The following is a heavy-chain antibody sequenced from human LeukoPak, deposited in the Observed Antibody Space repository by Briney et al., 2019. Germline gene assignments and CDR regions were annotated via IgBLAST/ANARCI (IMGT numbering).Heavy chain of an antibody. J-gene: IGHJ4*02. CDR3: ARYKGGSNNLDY. Sequence: VASVKVSCRASGYTFTDYYIFWVRRAPGQGLEWMGWINCNNGGTQYAEKFQGRLTMTRDTSITTAYMELSSLRSDDTAIYYCARYKGGSNNLDYWGQGTLVTVSS. CDR2: INCNNGGT. CDR1: GYTFTDYY. D-gene: IGHD1-26*01. V-gene: IGHV1-2*02.